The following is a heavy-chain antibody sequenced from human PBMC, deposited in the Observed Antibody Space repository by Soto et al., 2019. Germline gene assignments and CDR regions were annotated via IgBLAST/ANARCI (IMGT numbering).Heavy chain of an antibody. V-gene: IGHV3-30-3*01. J-gene: IGHJ6*04. CDR1: GFTCNIYA. D-gene: IGHD5-12*01. CDR3: ARQDAYGYRSINYGLAV. CDR2: ISFDGTKK. Sequence: PGGSLRLSCAASGFTCNIYALHWVRQAPGKGLEWVAVISFDGTKKYYSDSVKGRFTISRDNLKNTLYLQMNNLRVEDAALSFCARQDAYGYRSINYGLAVRGKRTTVTVSS.